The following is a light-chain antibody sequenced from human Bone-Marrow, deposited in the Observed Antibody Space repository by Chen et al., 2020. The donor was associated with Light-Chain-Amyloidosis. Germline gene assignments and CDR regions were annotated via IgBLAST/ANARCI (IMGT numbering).Light chain of an antibody. CDR1: NIGSTS. V-gene: IGLV3-21*02. CDR3: QVWDRSSDRPV. J-gene: IGLJ3*02. CDR2: DDG. Sequence: SYVLTQPSSVSVAPGQTATIACGGNNIGSTSVHWYQQTPGQAPLLVVYDDGDRPSGIPERVSGSKSGNTATLTISGVEAGDEADYYCQVWDRSSDRPVFGGGTKLTVL.